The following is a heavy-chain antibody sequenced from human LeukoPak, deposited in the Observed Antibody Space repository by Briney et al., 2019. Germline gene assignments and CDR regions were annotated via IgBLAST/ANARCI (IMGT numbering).Heavy chain of an antibody. Sequence: LSETLSLTCAVYGGSFSGYYWNWTRQAPGKGLEWIGFIHYSGLTVYNPSLQSRVSMSVDTSRNQFSLDLSSVTAADTALYYCARDPPEDEWNSLDSWGQGILVSVSS. CDR3: ARDPPEDEWNSLDS. CDR1: GGSFSGYY. CDR2: IHYSGLT. D-gene: IGHD1-7*01. V-gene: IGHV4-59*01. J-gene: IGHJ4*02.